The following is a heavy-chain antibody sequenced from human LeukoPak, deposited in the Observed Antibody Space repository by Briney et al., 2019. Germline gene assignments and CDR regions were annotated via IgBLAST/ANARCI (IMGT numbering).Heavy chain of an antibody. CDR1: GFTLSTYG. CDR3: ARDANVALEPVPVRLNDYYGLDV. Sequence: ASVKVSCKASGFTLSTYGVSWVRQAPGQGLEWMGWISGYNGNTNYAESFQGRVTMTIDTSTSTAYMELRSLRADDTAIYYCARDANVALEPVPVRLNDYYGLDVWGQGTTVIVSS. V-gene: IGHV1-18*01. J-gene: IGHJ6*02. CDR2: ISGYNGNT. D-gene: IGHD3-16*01.